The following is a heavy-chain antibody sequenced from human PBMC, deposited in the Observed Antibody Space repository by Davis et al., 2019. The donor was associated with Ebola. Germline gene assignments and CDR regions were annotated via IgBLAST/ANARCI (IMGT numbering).Heavy chain of an antibody. V-gene: IGHV4-34*12. J-gene: IGHJ4*02. CDR3: ARTTRGSGWFLDY. D-gene: IGHD6-19*01. CDR1: GGSFSGYY. Sequence: SETLSLTCAVYGGSFSGYYWSWVRQSPGKGLEWIGEVIDSGNSNYNLSLKGRVSVSVDTSKNQFSLRLTSVTAADTAVYYCARTTRGSGWFLDYWGQGTLVTVSS. CDR2: VIDSGNS.